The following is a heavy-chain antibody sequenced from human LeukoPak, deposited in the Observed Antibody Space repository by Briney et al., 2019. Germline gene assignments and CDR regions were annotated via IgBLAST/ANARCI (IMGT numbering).Heavy chain of an antibody. V-gene: IGHV3-7*05. CDR1: GFTVSSNY. D-gene: IGHD6-19*01. CDR2: IKKDGSET. J-gene: IGHJ4*02. CDR3: TGGAGWLTDY. Sequence: PGGSLRLSCAASGFTVSSNYMNWVRQAPGKGLEWVANIKKDGSETKYVDSLRGRFTISRDNAKNSVYLQMNSLRAEDTAVYYCTGGAGWLTDYWGQGTLVTVSS.